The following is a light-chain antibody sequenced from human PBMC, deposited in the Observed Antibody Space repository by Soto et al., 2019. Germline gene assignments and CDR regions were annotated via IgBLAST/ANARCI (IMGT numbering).Light chain of an antibody. J-gene: IGKJ2*01. Sequence: EIVMTQSPATLSVSPGERATLYCKASQRISSNLAWYQQKPAQPPRLLIYGASTRATGIPARFSGSGSGTDFTLTISGLQSEDFALYYCEQYNIWPPYTFGQGTKLEIK. CDR3: EQYNIWPPYT. V-gene: IGKV3-15*01. CDR1: QRISSN. CDR2: GAS.